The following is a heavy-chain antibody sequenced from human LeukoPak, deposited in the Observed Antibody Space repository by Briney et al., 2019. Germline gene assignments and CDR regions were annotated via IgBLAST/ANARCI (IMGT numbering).Heavy chain of an antibody. D-gene: IGHD3-10*01. CDR3: ASLVPPPGLTQYYYGSGTSPGWFDP. J-gene: IGHJ5*02. Sequence: SVKVSCKASGYTFTSYYMHWVRQAPGQGLEWMGGIIPIFGTANYAQKFQGRVTITADESTSTAYMELSSLRSEDTAVYYCASLVPPPGLTQYYYGSGTSPGWFDPWGQGTLVTVSS. V-gene: IGHV1-69*13. CDR2: IIPIFGTA. CDR1: GYTFTSYY.